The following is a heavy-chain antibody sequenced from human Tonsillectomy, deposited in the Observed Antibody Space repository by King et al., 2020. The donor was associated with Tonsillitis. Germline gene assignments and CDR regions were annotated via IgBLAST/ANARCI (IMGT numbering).Heavy chain of an antibody. D-gene: IGHD6-6*01. V-gene: IGHV1-18*01. CDR3: AREHRNAVAARRGDFDY. Sequence: QLVQSGAEVKKPGASVKVSCKASGYTFTSYGISWVRQAPGQGLEWMGWISAYNGNTNYAQKLQGRVTMTTDTSTSTAYMELRGLRSDDTAVYYCAREHRNAVAARRGDFDYWGQGTLVTVSS. CDR1: GYTFTSYG. J-gene: IGHJ4*02. CDR2: ISAYNGNT.